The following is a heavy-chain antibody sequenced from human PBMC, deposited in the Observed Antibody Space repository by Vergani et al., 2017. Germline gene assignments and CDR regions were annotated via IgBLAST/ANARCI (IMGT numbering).Heavy chain of an antibody. J-gene: IGHJ4*02. V-gene: IGHV3-21*01. Sequence: EVQMVESGGGLVKPGGSLRLSCVASGFTFSHYSMNWVRQAPGKGLEWVASISGSSSYVFYRDSVEGRFTITRDNAKKSVYLQMNSLRAEDTAMYLCARGLXDCTHIRCSPPSYWGQGTQVTVSS. CDR1: GFTFSHYS. CDR2: ISGSSSYV. CDR3: ARGLXDCTHIRCSPPSY. D-gene: IGHD2-8*01.